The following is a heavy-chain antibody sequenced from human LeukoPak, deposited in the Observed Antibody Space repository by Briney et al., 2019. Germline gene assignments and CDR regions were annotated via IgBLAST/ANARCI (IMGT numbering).Heavy chain of an antibody. D-gene: IGHD3-22*01. CDR3: TPAYDSSGYYPFDY. CDR1: GFTFSVSA. V-gene: IGHV3-73*01. Sequence: GGSLRLSCAASGFTFSVSAMHWVRQASGKGLEWVGRIRSKANSYATAYAASVKGRFTISRDDSKNTAYLQMNSLKTEDTAVYYYTPAYDSSGYYPFDYWGQGTLVTVSS. CDR2: IRSKANSYAT. J-gene: IGHJ4*02.